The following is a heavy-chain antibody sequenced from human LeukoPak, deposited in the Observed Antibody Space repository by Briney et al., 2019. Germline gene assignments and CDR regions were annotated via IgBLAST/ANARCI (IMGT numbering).Heavy chain of an antibody. CDR1: GFTFDDYG. CDR2: INWNGGST. D-gene: IGHD3-10*01. V-gene: IGHV3-20*04. J-gene: IGHJ5*02. Sequence: GGALRLSCAAPGFTFDDYGMSWVRQVPGKGLEWVSGINWNGGSTGYADSVKGRFTISRDNGKNILFLHMSGLRVEDTAFYYCARDRGRYYGSGSHPWGQGTLITVSS. CDR3: ARDRGRYYGSGSHP.